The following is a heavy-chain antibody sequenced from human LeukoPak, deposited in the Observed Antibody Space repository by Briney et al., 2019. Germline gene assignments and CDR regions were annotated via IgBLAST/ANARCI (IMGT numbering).Heavy chain of an antibody. CDR2: IYYSGST. CDR3: ARDHSSGWSPQKAFDI. CDR1: GGSVSSGSYY. D-gene: IGHD6-19*01. Sequence: SETLSLTCTVSGGSVSSGSYYWSWIRQPPGKGLEWIGCIYYSGSTNYNPSLKSRVTISVDTSKNQFSLKLSSVTAADTAVYYCARDHSSGWSPQKAFDIWGQGTMVTVSS. J-gene: IGHJ3*02. V-gene: IGHV4-61*01.